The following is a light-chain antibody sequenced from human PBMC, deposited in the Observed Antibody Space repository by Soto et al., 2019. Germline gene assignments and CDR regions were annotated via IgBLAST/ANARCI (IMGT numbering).Light chain of an antibody. V-gene: IGKV1-39*01. Sequence: DIQMTQSPASLSASVGERVTITCRASQTISSYLNWYQQKPGAAPKLLIYSASTLQTGVPSRFSGSGFGTDYTLTISSLQPADFAIYYCQQTFRTPHTFCQGTKVDI. CDR1: QTISSY. J-gene: IGKJ2*01. CDR2: SAS. CDR3: QQTFRTPHT.